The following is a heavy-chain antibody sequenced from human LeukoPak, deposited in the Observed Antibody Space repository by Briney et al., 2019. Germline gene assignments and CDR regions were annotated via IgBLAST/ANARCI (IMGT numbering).Heavy chain of an antibody. Sequence: SETLSLTCTVSGGSISSSSYNWGWIRQAPGKGLEWIGRIYYSGSTYYNPSLKSRVTISVDTSKNQFSLKLSSVTAADTAVYYCARHVRTYDSSGYYSWYFDLWGRGTLVTVSS. CDR1: GGSISSSSYN. J-gene: IGHJ2*01. V-gene: IGHV4-39*01. D-gene: IGHD3-22*01. CDR2: IYYSGST. CDR3: ARHVRTYDSSGYYSWYFDL.